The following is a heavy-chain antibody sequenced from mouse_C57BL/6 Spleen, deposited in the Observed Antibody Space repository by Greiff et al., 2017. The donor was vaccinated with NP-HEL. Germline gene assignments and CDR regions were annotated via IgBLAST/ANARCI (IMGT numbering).Heavy chain of an antibody. CDR3: ETKNSNYPFDY. D-gene: IGHD2-5*01. J-gene: IGHJ2*01. Sequence: VQLQQSGAELARPGASVKMSCKASGYTFTSYTMHWVKQRPGQGLEWIGYINPSSGYTKYNQKFKDKATLTADKSSSTAYMQLSSLTSEDSAVYYCETKNSNYPFDYWGQGTTLTVSS. CDR2: INPSSGYT. CDR1: GYTFTSYT. V-gene: IGHV1-4*01.